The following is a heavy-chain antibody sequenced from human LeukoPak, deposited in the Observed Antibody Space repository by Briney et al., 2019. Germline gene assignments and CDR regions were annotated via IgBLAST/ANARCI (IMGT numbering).Heavy chain of an antibody. J-gene: IGHJ6*03. CDR3: ARDPYSGNYGAYYYYYMDV. Sequence: GGSLRLSCAASGFTFSRYGIHWVRQAPGKGLEWVSSITSSSSYIYYADSVKGRFTISRDNAKNSLYLQMDSLRVEDTAVYYCARDPYSGNYGAYYYYYMDVWGKGTTVTISS. CDR1: GFTFSRYG. V-gene: IGHV3-21*06. CDR2: ITSSSSYI. D-gene: IGHD1-26*01.